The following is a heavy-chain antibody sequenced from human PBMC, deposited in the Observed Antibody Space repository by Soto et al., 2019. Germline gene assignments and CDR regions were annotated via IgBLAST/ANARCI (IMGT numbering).Heavy chain of an antibody. Sequence: EVQLVESGGGLVQPGGSLRLSCAGSGFIFSTYTMNWVRQAPGKGLEWLAYITGPSTTISYRDGVKGRFTISRDNAKRSVFLQPDRLGADRTVVFYWGRSRAPGLHYGLDLGGPGATVPV. CDR1: GFIFSTYT. J-gene: IGHJ6*02. CDR3: GRSRAPGLHYGLDL. CDR2: ITGPSTTI. D-gene: IGHD3-10*01. V-gene: IGHV3-48*04.